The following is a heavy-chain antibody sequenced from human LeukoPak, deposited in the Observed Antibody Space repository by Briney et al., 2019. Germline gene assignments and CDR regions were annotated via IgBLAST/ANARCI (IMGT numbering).Heavy chain of an antibody. J-gene: IGHJ5*02. CDR1: GGSFSGYY. Sequence: PSETLSLTCAVYGGSFSGYYWSWIRQPPGKGLEWIGEINHSGSTNYNPSLKSRVTISVDTSKNQFSLELSSVTAADTAVYYCARVGLGRWFDPWGQGTLVTVSS. CDR2: INHSGST. V-gene: IGHV4-34*01. CDR3: ARVGLGRWFDP.